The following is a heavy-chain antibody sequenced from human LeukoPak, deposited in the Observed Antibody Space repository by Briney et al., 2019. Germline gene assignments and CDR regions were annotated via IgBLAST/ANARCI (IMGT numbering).Heavy chain of an antibody. V-gene: IGHV4-61*02. CDR1: GDSISSGDYY. Sequence: SETLSLTCTVSGDSISSGDYYWSWIRQPAGKGLEWIGRISSSGSTNYNPSLKSRVTMSVDTSKSQFSLSLSSVTSADTAVYYCAKAAKFYYGSETYYYFDYWGQGILVTVSS. D-gene: IGHD3-10*01. CDR2: ISSSGST. J-gene: IGHJ4*02. CDR3: AKAAKFYYGSETYYYFDY.